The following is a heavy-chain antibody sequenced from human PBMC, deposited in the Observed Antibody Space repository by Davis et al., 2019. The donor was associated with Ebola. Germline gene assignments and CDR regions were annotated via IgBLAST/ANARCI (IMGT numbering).Heavy chain of an antibody. CDR1: GYTFTSYY. V-gene: IGHV1-46*03. J-gene: IGHJ4*02. CDR3: ATPMGRGYIDY. D-gene: IGHD3-10*01. CDR2: INPSGGST. Sequence: ASVKVSCKASGYTFTSYYMHWVRQAPGQGLEWMGIINPSGGSTSYAQKFQGRVTMTRDTSTSTVYMELSSLRSEDTAVYYCATPMGRGYIDYWGQGTLVTVSS.